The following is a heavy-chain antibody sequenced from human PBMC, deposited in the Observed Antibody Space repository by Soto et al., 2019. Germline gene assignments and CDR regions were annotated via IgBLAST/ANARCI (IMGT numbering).Heavy chain of an antibody. CDR3: ASGNPLGVILAY. CDR1: GASVNSGGYY. V-gene: IGHV4-31*03. D-gene: IGHD3-16*02. Sequence: SETLSLTCTVSGASVNSGGYYWSWIRQLPGKGLEWIGYIYFSGNTYYNPSLESRVAISLDTSQNQFSLKLSSVIAADTAVYYWASGNPLGVILAYWGQGTLVTVSS. CDR2: IYFSGNT. J-gene: IGHJ4*02.